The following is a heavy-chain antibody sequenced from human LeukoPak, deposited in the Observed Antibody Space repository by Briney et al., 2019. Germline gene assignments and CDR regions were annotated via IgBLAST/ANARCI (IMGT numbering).Heavy chain of an antibody. Sequence: ASVKVSCKASGYTFTSYYMHWVRQAPGQGLEWMGIINPSGGSTSYAQKFQGRVTMTTDTSTSTAYMELRSLRSDDTAVYYCARDRDYYDSSGYRYDAFDIWGQGTMDTVSS. J-gene: IGHJ3*02. V-gene: IGHV1-46*01. CDR3: ARDRDYYDSSGYRYDAFDI. D-gene: IGHD3-22*01. CDR1: GYTFTSYY. CDR2: INPSGGST.